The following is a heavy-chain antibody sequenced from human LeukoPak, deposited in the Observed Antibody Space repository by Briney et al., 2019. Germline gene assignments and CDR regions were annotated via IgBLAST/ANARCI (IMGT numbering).Heavy chain of an antibody. CDR2: ISSSGSTI. D-gene: IGHD3-22*01. J-gene: IGHJ4*02. Sequence: GGSLRLSCAASEFTFSDFYMSWVRQAPGKGLEWVSYISSSGSTIYYADSVKGRFTISRDNAKNSLYLQMNSLRAEDTAVYYCARCPYRYYDSSGYSNRFDYWGQGTLVTVSS. CDR3: ARCPYRYYDSSGYSNRFDY. V-gene: IGHV3-11*04. CDR1: EFTFSDFY.